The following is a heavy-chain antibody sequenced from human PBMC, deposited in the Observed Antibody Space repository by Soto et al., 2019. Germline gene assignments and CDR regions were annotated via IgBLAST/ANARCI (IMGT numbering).Heavy chain of an antibody. CDR1: GVSISSGGYS. D-gene: IGHD6-19*01. CDR2: IYHSGST. V-gene: IGHV4-30-2*01. J-gene: IGHJ5*02. CDR3: ARGVAETDFYPWANWFDL. Sequence: SETLSLTCAVSGVSISSGGYSWSWIRQPPGKGLEWIGYIYHSGSTYYNPSLKSRVTMSLHRSRSQFSLSLYSVTAADTAVYYCARGVAETDFYPWANWFDLWGQGILVTVSS.